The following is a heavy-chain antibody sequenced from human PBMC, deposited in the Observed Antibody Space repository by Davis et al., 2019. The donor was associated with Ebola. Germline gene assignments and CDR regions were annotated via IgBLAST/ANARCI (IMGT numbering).Heavy chain of an antibody. CDR2: IIPVVDTK. D-gene: IGHD4-17*01. CDR1: GGTFSSYA. J-gene: IGHJ4*02. Sequence: SVKVSCKASGGTFSSYAINWVRQAPGQGLEWMGRIIPVVDTKDYAQKFQGRVTLTADKATNTAYMELRSLRSDDTAVYYCARDYGAFFDYWGQGTLVTVSS. CDR3: ARDYGAFFDY. V-gene: IGHV1-69*04.